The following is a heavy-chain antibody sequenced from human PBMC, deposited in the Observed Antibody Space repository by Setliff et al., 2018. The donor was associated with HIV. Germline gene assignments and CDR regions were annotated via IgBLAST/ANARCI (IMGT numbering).Heavy chain of an antibody. CDR3: ARGLSIFGVATPGFYSFMDV. J-gene: IGHJ6*03. CDR1: GGSITGHY. V-gene: IGHV4-59*11. CDR2: IHYSGSP. Sequence: SETLSLTCTVSGGSITGHYWSWIRQPPGKGLEWIGYIHYSGSPNYNPSLKSRVGISLDTSKKQVSLKLNSVTAADTAVYYCARGLSIFGVATPGFYSFMDVWGKGTTVTVSS. D-gene: IGHD3-3*01.